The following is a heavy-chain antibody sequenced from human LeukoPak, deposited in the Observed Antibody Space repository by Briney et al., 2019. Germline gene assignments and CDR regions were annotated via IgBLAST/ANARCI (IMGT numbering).Heavy chain of an antibody. CDR3: ARNGLWFGELVYYYYYMDV. Sequence: GGSLRLSCAASGFTFSDYYMSWLRQAPGKGLEWVSYISSSGSTIYYADSVKGRFTISRDNAKNSLYLQMNSLRAEDTAVYYCARNGLWFGELVYYYYYMDVWGKGTTVTVS. CDR1: GFTFSDYY. CDR2: ISSSGSTI. D-gene: IGHD3-10*01. J-gene: IGHJ6*03. V-gene: IGHV3-11*04.